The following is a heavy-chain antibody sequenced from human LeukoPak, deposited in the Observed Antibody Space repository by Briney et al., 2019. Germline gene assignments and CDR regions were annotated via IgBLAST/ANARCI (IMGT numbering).Heavy chain of an antibody. Sequence: GGSLRLSCAASGFTFDDYAMHWVRQAPGKGLEWVSGISWNSGSIGYADSVKGRFTISRDNAKNSLYLQMNSLRAEDTAVYYCARDGGRFGGIVDYWGQGTLVTVSS. CDR3: ARDGGRFGGIVDY. V-gene: IGHV3-9*01. CDR2: ISWNSGSI. CDR1: GFTFDDYA. D-gene: IGHD3-16*01. J-gene: IGHJ4*02.